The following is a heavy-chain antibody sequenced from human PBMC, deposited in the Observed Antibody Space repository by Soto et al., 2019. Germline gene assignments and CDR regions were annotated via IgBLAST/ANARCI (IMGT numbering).Heavy chain of an antibody. CDR1: GDSVSSDSTA. Sequence: SQTLSLTCDISGDSVSSDSTAWNWIRQSPSRGLEWLGRTYYKSKWFYNYAVSVRSRIAIKSDTSKNQFSLQLNSVTPEDTAVYFCARGDQWLLCWGQGTLVTVSS. V-gene: IGHV6-1*01. D-gene: IGHD2-2*01. CDR3: ARGDQWLLC. CDR2: TYYKSKWFY. J-gene: IGHJ4*02.